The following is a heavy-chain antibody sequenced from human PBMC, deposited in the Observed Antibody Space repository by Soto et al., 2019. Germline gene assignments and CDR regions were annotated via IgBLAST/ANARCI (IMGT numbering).Heavy chain of an antibody. CDR3: AKAGHIVATIRVLYYFDY. D-gene: IGHD5-12*01. J-gene: IGHJ4*02. V-gene: IGHV3-23*01. Sequence: GGSLRLSCAASGFTFSSYAMSWVRQAPGKGLEWVSAISGSGGSTYYADSVKGRFTISRDNSKNTLYLQMNSLRAEDTAVYYCAKAGHIVATIRVLYYFDYWGQGTLVTVSS. CDR2: ISGSGGST. CDR1: GFTFSSYA.